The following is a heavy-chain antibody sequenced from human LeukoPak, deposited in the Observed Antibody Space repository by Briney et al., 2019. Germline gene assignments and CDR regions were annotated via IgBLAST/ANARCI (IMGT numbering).Heavy chain of an antibody. Sequence: PGGSLRLSCAASGFTFSSYAMSWVRQAPGKGLEWVSAISGSGGSTYYADSVKGRFTISRDNSKNTLYLQMNSLRAEDTAVYYCARGPVLRYFDWLPGDGFDIWGQGTMVTVSS. CDR2: ISGSGGST. CDR3: ARGPVLRYFDWLPGDGFDI. D-gene: IGHD3-9*01. V-gene: IGHV3-23*01. CDR1: GFTFSSYA. J-gene: IGHJ3*02.